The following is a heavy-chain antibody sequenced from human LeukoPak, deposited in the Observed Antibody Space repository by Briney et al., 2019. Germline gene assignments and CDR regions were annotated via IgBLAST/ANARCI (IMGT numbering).Heavy chain of an antibody. CDR1: GFTFSSYG. J-gene: IGHJ4*02. CDR3: ATRYCSVGVCYLNY. V-gene: IGHV3-48*02. D-gene: IGHD2-8*02. Sequence: PGGSLRLSCAASGFTFSSYGTNWVRQAPGKGLEWVSYISYSTSTIYYADSVKGRFTISRDNAENSLYLQMSSLRDEDTAVYYCATRYCSVGVCYLNYWGQGTLVTVSS. CDR2: ISYSTSTI.